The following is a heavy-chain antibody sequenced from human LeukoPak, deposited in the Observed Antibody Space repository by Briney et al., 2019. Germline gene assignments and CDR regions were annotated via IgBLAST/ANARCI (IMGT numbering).Heavy chain of an antibody. D-gene: IGHD3-10*01. J-gene: IGHJ4*02. CDR2: IKQDGSEK. Sequence: GPLRLSFSASCFPFNSYWMRWGRPAPGKGAEWVANIKQDGSEKYYVDSVKGRFTISRDNSKNTVYLHMNSLGVDDTAVYYCARSRVTVLRGLYYFPSWGQGALVTVSS. CDR3: ARSRVTVLRGLYYFPS. V-gene: IGHV3-7*03. CDR1: CFPFNSYW.